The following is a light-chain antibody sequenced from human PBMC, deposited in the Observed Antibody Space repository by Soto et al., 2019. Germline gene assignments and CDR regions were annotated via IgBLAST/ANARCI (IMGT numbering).Light chain of an antibody. V-gene: IGLV1-40*01. CDR1: SSDIGAGHG. Sequence: QSVLTQSPSVSGAPGQRVTISCTGGSSDIGAGHGVHWYQQLPGTAPKLLIYDDTNRPSGVPDRFSGSKAGTSASLAITGLQADDGGDYYGHSYDSSQTAVVFGGGTKLTVL. J-gene: IGLJ3*02. CDR3: HSYDSSQTAVV. CDR2: DDT.